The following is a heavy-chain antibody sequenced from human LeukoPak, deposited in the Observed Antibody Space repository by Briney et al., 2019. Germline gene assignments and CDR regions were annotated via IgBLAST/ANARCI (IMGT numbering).Heavy chain of an antibody. CDR2: ISSSGSTI. J-gene: IGHJ6*02. Sequence: GGSLRLSCAASGFTFSDYYMSWIRQAPGKGLEWVSYISSSGSTIYYADSVKGRFTISRDNAKNSLYLQMNSLRAEDTAVYYCAKDLYYDSSGEYYSDPYYYGMDVWGQGTTVTVSS. CDR1: GFTFSDYY. V-gene: IGHV3-11*04. CDR3: AKDLYYDSSGEYYSDPYYYGMDV. D-gene: IGHD3-22*01.